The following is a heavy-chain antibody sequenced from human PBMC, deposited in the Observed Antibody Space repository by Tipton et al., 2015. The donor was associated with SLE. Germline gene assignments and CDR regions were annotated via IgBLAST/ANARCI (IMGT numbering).Heavy chain of an antibody. CDR2: INHSGST. Sequence: TLSLTCTVSDGSIRSTNYYWGWIRQPPGKGLEWIGEINHSGSTNYNPSLKSRVTISVDTSKNQFSLKLSSVTAADTAVYYCAGVSRDAFENWGQGTMVTVSS. CDR1: DGSIRSTNYY. J-gene: IGHJ3*02. D-gene: IGHD5/OR15-5a*01. CDR3: AGVSRDAFEN. V-gene: IGHV4-39*07.